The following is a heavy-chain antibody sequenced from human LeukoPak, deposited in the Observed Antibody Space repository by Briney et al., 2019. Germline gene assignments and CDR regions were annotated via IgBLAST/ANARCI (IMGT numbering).Heavy chain of an antibody. CDR2: INPNSGGT. CDR3: ARDLIYNRKIDYGDYEALDY. D-gene: IGHD4-17*01. CDR1: GYTFTGYY. J-gene: IGHJ4*02. Sequence: ASVKVSCKASGYTFTGYYIHWVRQAPGQGLEWMGWINPNSGGTNYAQKFQGRVTMTRDTSISTAYMELSRLRSDDTAVYYCARDLIYNRKIDYGDYEALDYWGQGTLVTVSS. V-gene: IGHV1-2*02.